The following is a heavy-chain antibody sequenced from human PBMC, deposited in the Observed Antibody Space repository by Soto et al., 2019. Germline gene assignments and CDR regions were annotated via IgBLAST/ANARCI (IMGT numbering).Heavy chain of an antibody. CDR2: ITGGSGFT. D-gene: IGHD6-25*01. J-gene: IGHJ4*02. CDR3: AKSGATSYFDF. V-gene: IGHV3-23*01. Sequence: GGSLRLSCAASGFTFSTFAMNWVRQAPGKGLEWVSGITGGSGFTFYADSVKGRFTISRDDSENTLFLQMSSLRAEDTAKYYCAKSGATSYFDFWGQGTLVTVSS. CDR1: GFTFSTFA.